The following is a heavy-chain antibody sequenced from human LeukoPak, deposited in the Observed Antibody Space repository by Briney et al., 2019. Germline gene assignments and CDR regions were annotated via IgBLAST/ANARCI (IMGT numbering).Heavy chain of an antibody. CDR3: ARGRYCSGGSCYLATNNWFDP. CDR1: GFTFSSYG. Sequence: GGSLRLSCAASGFTFSSYGMHWVRQAPGKGLEWVAVISYDGSNKYYADSVKGRFTISRDNSKNTLYLQMNSLRAEDTAVYYCARGRYCSGGSCYLATNNWFDPWGQGTLVTVSS. V-gene: IGHV3-30*03. J-gene: IGHJ5*02. CDR2: ISYDGSNK. D-gene: IGHD2-15*01.